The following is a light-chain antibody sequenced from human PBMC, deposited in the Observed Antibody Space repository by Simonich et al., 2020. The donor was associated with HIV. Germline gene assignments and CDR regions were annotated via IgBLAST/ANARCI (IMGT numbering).Light chain of an antibody. J-gene: IGKJ4*01. Sequence: DIVMTQSPDSLAVSLVERATINCKSGQSVLYSSNNKNYLAWYQQKPGQPPKLLIYWASTRESGVPDRFSGGGSGTDFTLTISSLQTEDVAVYYCQQYYGTPLTFGGGTRVEIK. CDR2: WAS. V-gene: IGKV4-1*01. CDR3: QQYYGTPLT. CDR1: QSVLYSSNNKNY.